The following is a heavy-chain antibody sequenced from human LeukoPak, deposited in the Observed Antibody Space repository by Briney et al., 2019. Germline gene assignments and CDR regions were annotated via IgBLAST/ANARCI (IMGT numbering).Heavy chain of an antibody. Sequence: GGSLRLSCAASGFTFSSYAMSWVRQAPGKGLEWVSAISGSGGSTYYADSVKGRFTISRDNSKNTLYLQMNSLRAEDTAVYYCARVRLRSGDYFDYWGQGTLVTVSS. CDR1: GFTFSSYA. CDR2: ISGSGGST. D-gene: IGHD3-10*02. J-gene: IGHJ4*02. V-gene: IGHV3-23*01. CDR3: ARVRLRSGDYFDY.